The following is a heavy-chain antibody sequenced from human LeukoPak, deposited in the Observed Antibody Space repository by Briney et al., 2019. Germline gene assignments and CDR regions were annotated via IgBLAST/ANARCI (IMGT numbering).Heavy chain of an antibody. CDR2: INPNSGST. J-gene: IGHJ3*02. D-gene: IGHD6-19*01. V-gene: IGHV1-2*06. CDR3: ARTVAGDNDAFDI. Sequence: ASVKVSCKASGYTFTGYYMHWVRQAPGQGLEWMGRINPNSGSTNYAQKFQGRVTMTRDTSISTAYMELSRLRSDDTAVYYCARTVAGDNDAFDIWGQGTMVTVSS. CDR1: GYTFTGYY.